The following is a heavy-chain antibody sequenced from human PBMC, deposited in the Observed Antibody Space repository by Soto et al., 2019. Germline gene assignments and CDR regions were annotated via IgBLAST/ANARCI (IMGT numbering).Heavy chain of an antibody. CDR3: AIAIRYFDWLFPDAYYGMDV. J-gene: IGHJ6*02. CDR2: IGTAGDT. D-gene: IGHD3-9*01. V-gene: IGHV3-13*04. Sequence: PGGSLRLSCAASGFTFSSHDMHWVRQATGKGLERVSAIGTAGDTYYPGSVKGRFTISRENTKNSLYLQMNSLRAGDTAVYYFAIAIRYFDWLFPDAYYGMDVWGQGTTVTVSS. CDR1: GFTFSSHD.